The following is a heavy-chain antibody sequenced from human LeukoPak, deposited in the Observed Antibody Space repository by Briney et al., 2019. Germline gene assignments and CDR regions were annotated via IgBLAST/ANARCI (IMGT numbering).Heavy chain of an antibody. CDR2: ISSTSSTI. D-gene: IGHD1-26*01. Sequence: PGGSLRLSCAASGFTFSDYSMNWVRQAPGKGLEWVSYISSTSSTIYYADSVKGRFTISRDSASNSLYLQMSSLRDEDTAVYFCARERDGSYKDYWGQGTLVTVSS. V-gene: IGHV3-48*02. CDR1: GFTFSDYS. CDR3: ARERDGSYKDY. J-gene: IGHJ4*02.